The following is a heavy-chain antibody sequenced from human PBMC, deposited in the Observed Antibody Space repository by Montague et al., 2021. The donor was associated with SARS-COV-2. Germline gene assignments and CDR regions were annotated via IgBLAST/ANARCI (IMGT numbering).Heavy chain of an antibody. CDR1: GGSFSCYY. J-gene: IGHJ4*02. D-gene: IGHD3-10*01. CDR2: INHSGST. Sequence: SETLSLTCAVYGGSFSCYYWNWIRQPPGKGLEWTGEINHSGSTNYNPSLKSRVTMSVDTSKNQFSLKLSSVTAADTAVYYCARGARQGYGFRLGSFDSWGQGTLVTVSS. CDR3: ARGARQGYGFRLGSFDS. V-gene: IGHV4-34*01.